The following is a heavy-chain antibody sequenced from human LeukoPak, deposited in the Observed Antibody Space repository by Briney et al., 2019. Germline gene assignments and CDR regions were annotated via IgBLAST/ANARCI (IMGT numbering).Heavy chain of an antibody. V-gene: IGHV3-23*01. Sequence: GGTLCLSCTASGVTISSYDRNWVRQAPGKGLEWVSAISGSGGSTYYADSVKGRFTISRDNSKNTLYLQMNSMRAEDTAVYYCANDRYCRSTSCRYYYYGMDVWGQGTTVTVSS. J-gene: IGHJ6*02. CDR3: ANDRYCRSTSCRYYYYGMDV. D-gene: IGHD2-2*01. CDR1: GVTISSYD. CDR2: ISGSGGST.